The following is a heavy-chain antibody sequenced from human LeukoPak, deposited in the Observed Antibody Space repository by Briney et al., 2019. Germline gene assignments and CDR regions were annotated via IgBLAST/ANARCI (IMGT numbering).Heavy chain of an antibody. D-gene: IGHD6-13*01. CDR2: IRIGGGVT. CDR1: GSDLTTYA. J-gene: IGHJ5*02. CDR3: ARCMVLSQGWCNWFDP. V-gene: IGHV3-23*01. Sequence: GGSLRLACAAAGSDLTTYAMTWVRQAPAKGLEWVSSIRIGGGVTYYADSVKGRFTISRDNSENTLHLQMNNLRVEDTARYFCARCMVLSQGWCNWFDPWGQGTLVTVSS.